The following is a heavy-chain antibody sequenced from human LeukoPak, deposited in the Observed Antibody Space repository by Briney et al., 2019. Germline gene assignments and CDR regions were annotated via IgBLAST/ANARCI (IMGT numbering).Heavy chain of an antibody. CDR3: ARKIRTNYYGSGNYNYNWFDP. D-gene: IGHD3-10*01. J-gene: IGHJ5*02. Sequence: PSETLSLTCAVYGGPFSGYYWSWIRQPPGKGLEWIGEINHSGSTNYNPSLKSRVTISVDTSNKQFSVKLSSVTAADTAVYYCARKIRTNYYGSGNYNYNWFDPWGQGTLVTVSS. CDR1: GGPFSGYY. V-gene: IGHV4-34*01. CDR2: INHSGST.